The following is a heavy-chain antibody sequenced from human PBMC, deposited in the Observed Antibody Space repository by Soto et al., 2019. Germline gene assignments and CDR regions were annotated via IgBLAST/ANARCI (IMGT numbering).Heavy chain of an antibody. Sequence: QVQLQQWGAGLLKPSETLSLTCAVYGGSFSGYYWSWIRQPPGKGLEWIGEINHSGSTNYNPSLKSRVTISVDTSKNQFSLRLSSVTAADTAVYYCARLLGDENCSSTSCYRDYWGQGTLVTVSS. J-gene: IGHJ4*02. CDR1: GGSFSGYY. CDR3: ARLLGDENCSSTSCYRDY. CDR2: INHSGST. D-gene: IGHD2-2*01. V-gene: IGHV4-34*01.